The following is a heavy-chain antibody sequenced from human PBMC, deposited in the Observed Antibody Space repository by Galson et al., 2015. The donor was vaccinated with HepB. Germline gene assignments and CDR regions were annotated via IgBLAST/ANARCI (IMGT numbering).Heavy chain of an antibody. D-gene: IGHD3-10*01. CDR3: ARRASGVRGSDYYGMDV. CDR2: IYPGDSDT. V-gene: IGHV5-51*01. J-gene: IGHJ6*01. CDR1: GYSFITYW. Sequence: QSGAEVKKPGESLKISCKGSGYSFITYWIAWVRQMPGKGLEWMGIIYPGDSDTRYSPSFQGQVTISADKSISTAYLQWSSLKASDTAIYYCARRASGVRGSDYYGMDVWGQGTTVTVSS.